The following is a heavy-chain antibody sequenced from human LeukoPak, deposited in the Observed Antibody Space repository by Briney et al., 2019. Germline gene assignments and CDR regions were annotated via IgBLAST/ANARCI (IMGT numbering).Heavy chain of an antibody. J-gene: IGHJ6*02. CDR1: GYTFTSYG. D-gene: IGHD6-13*01. CDR3: ASCLSSSWYNPYYYYGMDV. CDR2: ISAYNGNT. Sequence: GASVKVSCKASGYTFTSYGISWVRQAPGQGLEWMGWISAYNGNTNYAQKLQGRVTMTTDTSTSTAYMELRSLRSDDTAVYYCASCLSSSWYNPYYYYGMDVWGQGTTVTVSS. V-gene: IGHV1-18*01.